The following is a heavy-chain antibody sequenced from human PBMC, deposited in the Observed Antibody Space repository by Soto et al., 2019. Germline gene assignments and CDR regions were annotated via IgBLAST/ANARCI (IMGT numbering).Heavy chain of an antibody. Sequence: GASVKVSCKASGYTFTSYGINWVRQAPGRGLEWMGWINPGNGNAKYSQQFQGRVIIDRDTSASTAYMELSSLRPEDTAVYYCAXGGYFDSSNYLAYWGLGTLVTVSS. CDR3: AXGGYFDSSNYLAY. J-gene: IGHJ4*02. D-gene: IGHD3-22*01. CDR2: INPGNGNA. V-gene: IGHV1-3*01. CDR1: GYTFTSYG.